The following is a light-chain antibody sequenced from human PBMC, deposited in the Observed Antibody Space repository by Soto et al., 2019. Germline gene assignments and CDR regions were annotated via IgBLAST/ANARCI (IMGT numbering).Light chain of an antibody. CDR3: QQYNNWPYT. CDR2: GAS. J-gene: IGKJ2*01. CDR1: QSVSSN. Sequence: EIVMTQSPATLSVSPGERATLSCRASQSVSSNLAWYQQKPGQAPRLLIYGASTRATGIPARFSGSGSGTEFTLTISSLQSGDFAVYFCQQYNNWPYTLGQGTKLENK. V-gene: IGKV3-15*01.